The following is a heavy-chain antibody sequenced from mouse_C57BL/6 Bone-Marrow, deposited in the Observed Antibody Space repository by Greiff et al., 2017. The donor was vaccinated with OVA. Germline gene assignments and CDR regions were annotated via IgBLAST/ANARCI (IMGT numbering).Heavy chain of an antibody. Sequence: QVQLKQPGAELVRPGSSVKLSCKASGYTFTSYWMHWVKQRPIQGLEWIGNIDPSDSETHYNQKFKDKATLTVDKSSSTAYMQLSSLTSEDSAVYYCAVITTVVATDYAMDYWGQGTSVTVSS. D-gene: IGHD1-1*01. J-gene: IGHJ4*01. V-gene: IGHV1-52*01. CDR1: GYTFTSYW. CDR3: AVITTVVATDYAMDY. CDR2: IDPSDSET.